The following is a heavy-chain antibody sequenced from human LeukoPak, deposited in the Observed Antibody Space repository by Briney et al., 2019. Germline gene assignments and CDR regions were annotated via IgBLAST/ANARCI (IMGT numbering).Heavy chain of an antibody. Sequence: GGSLRLSCAASGFTFSNYWMHWVRQAPGKGLVWVSRINTDGSSTIYADSVKGRFTISGDNAKNTLYLQMNSLRAEDTAVYYCARVLVVAGTGAFDFWGQGTMVTVSS. D-gene: IGHD6-19*01. CDR3: ARVLVVAGTGAFDF. J-gene: IGHJ3*01. CDR1: GFTFSNYW. CDR2: INTDGSST. V-gene: IGHV3-74*01.